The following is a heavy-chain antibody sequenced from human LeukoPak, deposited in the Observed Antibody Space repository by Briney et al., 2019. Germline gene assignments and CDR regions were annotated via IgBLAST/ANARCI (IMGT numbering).Heavy chain of an antibody. D-gene: IGHD3-16*01. V-gene: IGHV4-39*01. CDR3: ARGLAYAGEDHPSTLDY. CDR1: GGSISSSSYY. CDR2: IYYSGST. Sequence: PSETLSLTCTVSGGSISSSSYYWGWIRQPPGKGLEWIGSIYYSGSTYYNPSLKSRVTISVVTSKNQFSLKLSSVTAADTAVYYCARGLAYAGEDHPSTLDYWGQGTLVTVSS. J-gene: IGHJ4*02.